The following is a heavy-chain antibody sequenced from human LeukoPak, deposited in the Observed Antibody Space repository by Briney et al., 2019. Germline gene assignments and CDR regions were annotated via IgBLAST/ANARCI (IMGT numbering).Heavy chain of an antibody. CDR3: VKVGTGTIDY. D-gene: IGHD1-1*01. V-gene: IGHV4-59*01. CDR1: GGSISGYY. J-gene: IGHJ4*02. Sequence: PSETLSLTCAVCGGSISGYYWGWIRQPPGKGLEWIGYIYYSGTTNYNPSLKSRVTISVDTSKNQFSLNLRSVTAADTAVYFCVKVGTGTIDYWGQGTLVTVSS. CDR2: IYYSGTT.